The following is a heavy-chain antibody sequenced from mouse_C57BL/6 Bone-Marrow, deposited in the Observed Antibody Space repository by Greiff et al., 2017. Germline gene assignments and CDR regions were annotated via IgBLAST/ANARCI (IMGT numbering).Heavy chain of an antibody. J-gene: IGHJ2*01. Sequence: VKLVESGAELARPGASVKLSCKASGYTFTSYGISWVKQRTGQGLEWIGEIYPRSGNTYYNEKFKGKATLTADKSSSTAYMELRSLTSEDSAVYFCARGGNWDGYWGQGTTLTVSS. CDR3: ARGGNWDGY. D-gene: IGHD4-1*01. CDR1: GYTFTSYG. V-gene: IGHV1-81*01. CDR2: IYPRSGNT.